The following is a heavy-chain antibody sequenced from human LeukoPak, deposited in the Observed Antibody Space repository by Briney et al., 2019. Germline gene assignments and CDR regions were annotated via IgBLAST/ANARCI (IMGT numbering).Heavy chain of an antibody. J-gene: IGHJ4*02. CDR2: ISASGSSTTI. CDR1: GFNFNKYH. CDR3: GRGGYGSGSYYKY. Sequence: GGSLRLSCAASGFNFNKYHMSWVRQAPGKGLEWVSYISASGSSTTIYYADSVKGRFTISSDNAKNSLYLQMNGLRAEDTAIYYCGRGGYGSGSYYKYWGQGNLVTVSS. V-gene: IGHV3-48*03. D-gene: IGHD3-10*01.